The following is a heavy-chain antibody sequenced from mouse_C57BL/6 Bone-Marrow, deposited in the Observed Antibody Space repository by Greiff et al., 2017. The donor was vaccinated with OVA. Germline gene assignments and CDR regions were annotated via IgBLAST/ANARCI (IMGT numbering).Heavy chain of an antibody. CDR2: IYPRSGNT. CDR1: GYTFTSYG. J-gene: IGHJ4*01. Sequence: VKLVESGAELARPGASVKLSCKASGYTFTSYGISWVKQRTGQGLEWIGEIYPRSGNTYYNEKFKGKATLTADKSSSTAYMELRSLTSEDSAVYFCAREELGYAMDYWGQGTSVTVSS. CDR3: AREELGYAMDY. V-gene: IGHV1-81*01. D-gene: IGHD4-1*01.